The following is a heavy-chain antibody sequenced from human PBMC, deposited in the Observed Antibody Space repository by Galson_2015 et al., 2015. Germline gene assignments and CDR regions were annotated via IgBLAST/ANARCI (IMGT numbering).Heavy chain of an antibody. J-gene: IGHJ6*02. D-gene: IGHD2-2*01. V-gene: IGHV1-3*01. Sequence: SVKVSCKASGYTFTSYAMHWVRQAPGQRLEWMGWINAGNGNTKYSQKFQGRVTITRDTSASTAYMGLSSLRSEDTAVYYCARAELVPAAMIGYYYYGMDVWGQGTTVTVSS. CDR2: INAGNGNT. CDR1: GYTFTSYA. CDR3: ARAELVPAAMIGYYYYGMDV.